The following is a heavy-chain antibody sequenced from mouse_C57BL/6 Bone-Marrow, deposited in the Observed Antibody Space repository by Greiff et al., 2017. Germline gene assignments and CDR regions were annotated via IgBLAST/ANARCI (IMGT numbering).Heavy chain of an antibody. CDR3: ARGYDYDAY. D-gene: IGHD2-4*01. CDR2: ISYDGSN. J-gene: IGHJ3*01. V-gene: IGHV3-6*01. CDR1: GYSITSGYY. Sequence: DVQLQESGPGLVKPSQSLSLTCSVTGYSITSGYYWNWIRQFPGNKLEWMGYISYDGSNNYNPSLKNRISITRDTSKNQFFLKLNSVTTEDTATYYCARGYDYDAYWGQGTLVTVSA.